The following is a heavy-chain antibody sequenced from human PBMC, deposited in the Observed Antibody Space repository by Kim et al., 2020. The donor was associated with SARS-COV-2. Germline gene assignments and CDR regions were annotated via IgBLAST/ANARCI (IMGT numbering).Heavy chain of an antibody. V-gene: IGHV4-34*01. CDR2: INHSGST. D-gene: IGHD6-19*01. J-gene: IGHJ4*02. Sequence: SETLSLTCAVYGGSFSGYYWSWIRQPPGKGLEWIGEINHSGSTNYNPSLKSRVTISVDTSKNQFSLKLSSVTAADTAVYYCARGFGPWLPYYYWGQGTLV. CDR3: ARGFGPWLPYYY. CDR1: GGSFSGYY.